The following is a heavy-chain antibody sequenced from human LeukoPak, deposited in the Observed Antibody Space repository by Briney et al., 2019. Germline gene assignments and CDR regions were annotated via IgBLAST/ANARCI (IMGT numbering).Heavy chain of an antibody. V-gene: IGHV3-7*05. D-gene: IGHD6-19*01. CDR1: EFTLSNYY. CDR3: ARGQGWLVDY. Sequence: QSGGSLRLSCAASEFTLSNYYMTWVRQAPGKGLEWVANIKQDGSEKFYVDSVKGRFTISRDNAKNSLFLQMNSLRAEDTAVYYCARGQGWLVDYWGQGTLVTVSS. J-gene: IGHJ4*02. CDR2: IKQDGSEK.